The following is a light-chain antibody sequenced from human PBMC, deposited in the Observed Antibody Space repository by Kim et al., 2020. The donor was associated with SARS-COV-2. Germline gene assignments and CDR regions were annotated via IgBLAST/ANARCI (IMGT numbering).Light chain of an antibody. V-gene: IGKV3-15*01. CDR1: PGFNSN. CDR3: HQYHNWPRT. Sequence: PGERAPPPRRAQPGFNSNVAWYQQKPGQGPRVPMFAGTTRATGIPVRFSGSGSGTEFTLTITSLQSEDYAVYFCHQYHNWPRTFGHGTKVDIK. CDR2: AGT. J-gene: IGKJ1*01.